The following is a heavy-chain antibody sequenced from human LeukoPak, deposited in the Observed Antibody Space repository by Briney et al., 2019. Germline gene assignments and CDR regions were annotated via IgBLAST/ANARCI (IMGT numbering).Heavy chain of an antibody. D-gene: IGHD2-2*02. J-gene: IGHJ6*02. V-gene: IGHV4-34*01. Sequence: SETLSLTCAVYGGPFSGYYWSWIRQPPGKGLEWIGEINHSGSTNYNPSLKSRVTISVDTSKNQFSLKLSSVTAADTAVYYCARDCSSTSCYTYYYGMDVWGQGTTVTVSS. CDR3: ARDCSSTSCYTYYYGMDV. CDR1: GGPFSGYY. CDR2: INHSGST.